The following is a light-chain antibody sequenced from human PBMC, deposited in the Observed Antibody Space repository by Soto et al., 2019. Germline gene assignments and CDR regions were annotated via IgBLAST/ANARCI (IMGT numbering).Light chain of an antibody. CDR3: QQRSNWPIT. CDR1: QGLNSAY. J-gene: IGKJ5*01. V-gene: IGKV3D-20*02. Sequence: PGERAALSCMSSQGLNSAYLAWYQQKPGQAPRLLIYGASSRDSGIPDRFSGSGSGTDFTLTISRLEPEDFAVYFCQQRSNWPITFGQGTRLEIK. CDR2: GAS.